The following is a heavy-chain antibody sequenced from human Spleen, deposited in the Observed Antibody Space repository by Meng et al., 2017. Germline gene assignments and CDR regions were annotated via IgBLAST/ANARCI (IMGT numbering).Heavy chain of an antibody. CDR3: AARNLIGPRYHYFDY. Sequence: SGPGLGKASVNLSLTSTGSGGSHRSYYWRWIRQPPGKGLEWIGYIYCSGSTNYNTSLKSRVTISVDTSKNQFSLKLSSVTAADTAVYYCAARNLIGPRYHYFDYWGQGTLVTVSS. D-gene: IGHD1-14*01. V-gene: IGHV4-59*01. CDR2: IYCSGST. J-gene: IGHJ4*02. CDR1: GGSHRSYY.